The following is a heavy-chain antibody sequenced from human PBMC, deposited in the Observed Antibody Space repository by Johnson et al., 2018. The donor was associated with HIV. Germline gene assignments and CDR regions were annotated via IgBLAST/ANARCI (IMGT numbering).Heavy chain of an antibody. CDR1: GFTFSHYW. V-gene: IGHV3-7*05. CDR3: ARELYAILGAFDI. Sequence: VQLVESGGGVVQPGRSLRLSCAASGFTFSHYWMNWVRQAPGKGLEWVANIKQDGSEQNYVDSVKGRFTISRDNGKNSLYLQMNSLRAEDTAVYYCARELYAILGAFDIWGQGTMVIVSS. CDR2: IKQDGSEQ. D-gene: IGHD1-26*01. J-gene: IGHJ3*02.